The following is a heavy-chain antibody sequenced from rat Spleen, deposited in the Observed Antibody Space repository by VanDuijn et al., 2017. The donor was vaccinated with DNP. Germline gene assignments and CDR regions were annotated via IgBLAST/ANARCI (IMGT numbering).Heavy chain of an antibody. D-gene: IGHD1-10*01. J-gene: IGHJ3*01. CDR3: ARAYNNYSTWFPY. CDR1: GFTFSDYA. Sequence: EVQLVESGGGLVQPGNSLKLSCAASGFTFSDYAMAWVRQSPKKGLEWVATISPSGRRPDYSESVKGRFTISRDNGKSSLDLQMNSLKSADTATYYCARAYNNYSTWFPYWGQGTLVTVSS. V-gene: IGHV5-7*01. CDR2: ISPSGRRP.